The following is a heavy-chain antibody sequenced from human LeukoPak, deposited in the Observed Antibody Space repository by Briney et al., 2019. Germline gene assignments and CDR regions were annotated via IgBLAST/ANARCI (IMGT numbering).Heavy chain of an antibody. J-gene: IGHJ4*02. V-gene: IGHV1-46*01. Sequence: GASVKVSRKASGYTFTSYYMHWVRQAPGQGLEWMGIINPSGGSTSYAQKFQGRVTMTRDTSTSTVYMELSSLRSEDTAVYYCAREGDIVVVVAGYDRGSFDYWGQGTLVTVSS. CDR2: INPSGGST. D-gene: IGHD2-15*01. CDR1: GYTFTSYY. CDR3: AREGDIVVVVAGYDRGSFDY.